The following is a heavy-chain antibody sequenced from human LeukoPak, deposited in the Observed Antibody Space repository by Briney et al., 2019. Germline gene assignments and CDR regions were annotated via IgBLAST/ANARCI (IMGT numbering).Heavy chain of an antibody. CDR2: IYYSGST. Sequence: SETLSLTCTLSGGSISSSSYYWGWIRQPPGTGLEWIGSIYYSGSTYYNPSLKSRVTISVDTSKNQFSLKLSSVTAADTAVYYCARVKEEYYYDSSGYTYEAVYFDYWGQGTLVTVSS. D-gene: IGHD3-22*01. V-gene: IGHV4-39*07. CDR3: ARVKEEYYYDSSGYTYEAVYFDY. J-gene: IGHJ4*02. CDR1: GGSISSSSYY.